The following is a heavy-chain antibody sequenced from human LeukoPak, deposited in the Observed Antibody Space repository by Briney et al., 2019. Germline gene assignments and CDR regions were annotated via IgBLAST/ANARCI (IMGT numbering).Heavy chain of an antibody. CDR2: IYYSGST. Sequence: SETLSLTCTVSGGSISSYYWSWIRQPPGKGLEWIGYIYYSGSTNYNPSLKSQVTISVDTSKDQFSLKLSSVTAADTAVYYCASRSRHDAFDIWGQGTMVTVSS. J-gene: IGHJ3*02. V-gene: IGHV4-59*01. CDR1: GGSISSYY. CDR3: ASRSRHDAFDI.